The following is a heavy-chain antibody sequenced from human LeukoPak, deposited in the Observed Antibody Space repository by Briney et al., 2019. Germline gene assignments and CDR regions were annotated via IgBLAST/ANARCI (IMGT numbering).Heavy chain of an antibody. V-gene: IGHV1-3*03. CDR3: ARARYETRIWPRSRYDYYHYMDV. D-gene: IGHD1-26*01. CDR2: INAGNGNT. J-gene: IGHJ6*03. Sequence: GASVKVSCKASGYTFTSYTIHWVRQAPGQRLEWMGWINAGNGNTNYSQEFQDRVTITRDTSASTAYMELSSLRSEDMAVYYCARARYETRIWPRSRYDYYHYMDVWGKGTTVTVSS. CDR1: GYTFTSYT.